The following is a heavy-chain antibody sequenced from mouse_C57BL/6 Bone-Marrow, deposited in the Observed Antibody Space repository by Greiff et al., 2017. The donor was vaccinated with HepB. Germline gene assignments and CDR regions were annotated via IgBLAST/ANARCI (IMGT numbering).Heavy chain of an antibody. D-gene: IGHD2-2*01. CDR2: IDPENGDT. CDR3: TTAMVTTFDY. Sequence: EVKLVESGAELVRPGASVKLSCTASGFNIKDDYMHWVKQRPEQGLEWIGWIDPENGDTEYASKFQGKATITADTSSNTAYLQLSSLTSEDTAVYYCTTAMVTTFDYWGQGTTLTVSS. V-gene: IGHV14-4*01. CDR1: GFNIKDDY. J-gene: IGHJ2*01.